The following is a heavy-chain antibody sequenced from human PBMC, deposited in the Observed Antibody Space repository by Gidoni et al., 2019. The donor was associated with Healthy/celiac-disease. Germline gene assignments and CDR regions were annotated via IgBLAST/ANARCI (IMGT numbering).Heavy chain of an antibody. V-gene: IGHV1-69*08. CDR2: IIPILGIA. Sequence: QVQLVQSGAEVKKPGSSVKVSCKASGGTFSSYTIRWVRQAPGQGLEWMGRIIPILGIANYAQKFQGRVTITADKSTSTAYMELSSLRSEDTAVYYCARDGEYSSGWYGRDGELDYWGQGTLVTVPS. D-gene: IGHD6-19*01. CDR1: GGTFSSYT. CDR3: ARDGEYSSGWYGRDGELDY. J-gene: IGHJ4*02.